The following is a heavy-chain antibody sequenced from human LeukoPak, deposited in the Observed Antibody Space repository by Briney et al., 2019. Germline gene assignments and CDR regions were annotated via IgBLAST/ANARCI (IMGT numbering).Heavy chain of an antibody. CDR2: ISAYNGNT. V-gene: IGHV1-18*01. D-gene: IGHD3-22*01. J-gene: IGHJ5*02. Sequence: GASVKVSCKVSGYTFPSYGISWVRQAPGQGLEWMGWISAYNGNTNYARKLQGRVTMTTDTSTSTAYMELRRLRSDDTAVYYCANAPHYYESTGYYSVNWFDPWGQGTPVTVSS. CDR1: GYTFPSYG. CDR3: ANAPHYYESTGYYSVNWFDP.